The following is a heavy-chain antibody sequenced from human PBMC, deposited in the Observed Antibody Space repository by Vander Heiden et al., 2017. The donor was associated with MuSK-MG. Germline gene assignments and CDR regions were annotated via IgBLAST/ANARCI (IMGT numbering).Heavy chain of an antibody. CDR1: GYSFTSSG. D-gene: IGHD5-12*01. CDR3: ARDQGYANWFDP. V-gene: IGHV1-18*04. CDR2: ISGYKGKT. J-gene: IGHJ5*02. Sequence: QVQLVQSGAEVKTPGASVKVSCKASGYSFTSSGISWVRQAPGQGLEWMGWISGYKGKTKYAPKVQGRVTVTTDTSTSTAYMELRSLRSDDTAVYYCARDQGYANWFDPWGQGTLVTVSS.